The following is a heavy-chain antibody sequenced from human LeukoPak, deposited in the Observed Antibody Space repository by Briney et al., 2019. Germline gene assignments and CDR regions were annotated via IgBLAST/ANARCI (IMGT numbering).Heavy chain of an antibody. V-gene: IGHV4-34*01. CDR2: INHSGST. CDR3: ARISSGWYYYYYYMDV. CDR1: GGSFSGYY. Sequence: SETLSLTCAVYGGSFSGYYWSWIRQPPGKGLEWIGEINHSGSTNYNPSLKSRVTISVDTSKNQFSLKLSSVTAADTAVYYCARISSGWYYYYYYMDVWGKGTTVTVSS. D-gene: IGHD6-19*01. J-gene: IGHJ6*03.